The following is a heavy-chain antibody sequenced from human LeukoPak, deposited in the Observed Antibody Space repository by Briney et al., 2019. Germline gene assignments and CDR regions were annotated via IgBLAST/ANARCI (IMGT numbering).Heavy chain of an antibody. D-gene: IGHD3-9*01. CDR2: INHSGST. Sequence: SETLSLTCAVYGGSFSGYYWSWIRQLPGKGLEWIGEINHSGSTNYNPSLKSRVTISVDTSKNQFSLKLSSVTAADTAVYYCARGLYYDILTATLSRWFDPWGQGTLVTVSS. CDR3: ARGLYYDILTATLSRWFDP. J-gene: IGHJ5*02. CDR1: GGSFSGYY. V-gene: IGHV4-34*01.